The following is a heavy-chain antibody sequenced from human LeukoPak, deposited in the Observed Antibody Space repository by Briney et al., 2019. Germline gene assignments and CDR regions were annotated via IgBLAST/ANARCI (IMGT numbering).Heavy chain of an antibody. CDR2: IIPIFGTA. D-gene: IGHD6-19*01. CDR1: GGTFSSYA. Sequence: ASVKVSCKASGGTFSSYAISWVRQTPGQGLEWMGGIIPIFGTANYAQKFQGRVTMTRDASTSTVYMELSSLRSEDTAVYYCARASSSGPTQYFDYWGQGTLVTVSS. CDR3: ARASSSGPTQYFDY. J-gene: IGHJ4*02. V-gene: IGHV1-69*05.